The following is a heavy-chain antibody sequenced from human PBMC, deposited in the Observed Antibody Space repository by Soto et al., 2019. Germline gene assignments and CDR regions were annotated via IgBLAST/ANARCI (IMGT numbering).Heavy chain of an antibody. J-gene: IGHJ4*02. V-gene: IGHV4-39*01. CDR1: GGSISNSNYY. CDR2: IYYTGNT. CDR3: ESHSMGLLLSDG. D-gene: IGHD3-22*01. Sequence: PSETLSLTCNVSGGSISNSNYYWGWIRQPPGKGLEWIGSIYYTGNTYYNPSLKSRVTISVDTSKNQFSLKLGSVTAADTAGYFLESHSMGLLLSDGWGRGPLVTVAS.